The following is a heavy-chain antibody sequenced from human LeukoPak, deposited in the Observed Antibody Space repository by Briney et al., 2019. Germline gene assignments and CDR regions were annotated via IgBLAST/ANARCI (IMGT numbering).Heavy chain of an antibody. CDR3: ARGWLPDY. Sequence: ASVTVSCKASGYTFTNYYLHWVRQAPGQGLEWMGRINPSGGSTSYAQKFQGRVTMTKDTSTSTVYMELSSLRSEDTAVYNCARGWLPDYWGQGTLVSVST. CDR1: GYTFTNYY. V-gene: IGHV1-46*01. J-gene: IGHJ4*02. CDR2: INPSGGST. D-gene: IGHD3-22*01.